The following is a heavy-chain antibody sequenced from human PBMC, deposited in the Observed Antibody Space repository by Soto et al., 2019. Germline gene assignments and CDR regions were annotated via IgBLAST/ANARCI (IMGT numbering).Heavy chain of an antibody. D-gene: IGHD3-22*01. J-gene: IGHJ5*02. CDR1: GGSISSYY. CDR3: ARDQYYYDSSGYNWFDP. V-gene: IGHV4-59*01. CDR2: IYYSGST. Sequence: LETLSLTCTVSGGSISSYYWSWIRQPPGKGLEWIGYIYYSGSTNYNPSLKSRVTISVDTSKNQFSLKLSSVTAADTAVYYCARDQYYYDSSGYNWFDPWGQGTLVTVSS.